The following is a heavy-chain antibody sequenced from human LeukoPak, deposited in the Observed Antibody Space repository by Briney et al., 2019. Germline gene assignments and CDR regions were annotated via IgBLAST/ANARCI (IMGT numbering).Heavy chain of an antibody. J-gene: IGHJ4*02. CDR1: GGSISSYY. V-gene: IGHV4-59*08. D-gene: IGHD4-11*01. Sequence: KPSETLSLTCTVSGGSISSYYWSWIRQPPGKGLEWIGYIYYSGSTNYNPSLKSRVTISVDTSKNQFSLKLSSVTAADTAVYYCARTHYSNRYYFDYWGQGTLVTVSS. CDR3: ARTHYSNRYYFDY. CDR2: IYYSGST.